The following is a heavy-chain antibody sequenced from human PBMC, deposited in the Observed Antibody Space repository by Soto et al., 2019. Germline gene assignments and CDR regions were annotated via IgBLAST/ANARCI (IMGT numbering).Heavy chain of an antibody. CDR3: AIDYGDYGILDY. V-gene: IGHV3-30-3*01. J-gene: IGHJ4*02. CDR1: GFTFSSDA. Sequence: QVQLVESGGGVVQPGRSLRLSCAASGFTFSSDAMHWDRQAPGKGLEWVAVISYDGSNKYYADSVKGRFTISRDNSKNTLYLQMNSLRAEDTAVYYCAIDYGDYGILDYWGQGTLVTVSS. D-gene: IGHD4-17*01. CDR2: ISYDGSNK.